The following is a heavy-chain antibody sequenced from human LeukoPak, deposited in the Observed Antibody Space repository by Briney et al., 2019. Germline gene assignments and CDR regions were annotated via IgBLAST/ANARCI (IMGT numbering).Heavy chain of an antibody. V-gene: IGHV3-21*01. Sequence: PGGTLRLSCAASGFTFSSYSMNWVRQAPGKGLEWVSSISSSSSYIYYADSVKGRFTISRDNAKNSLYLQMNSLRAEDTAVYYCARGKRDYSNYGDWFDPWGQGTLVTVSS. J-gene: IGHJ5*02. D-gene: IGHD4-11*01. CDR1: GFTFSSYS. CDR3: ARGKRDYSNYGDWFDP. CDR2: ISSSSSYI.